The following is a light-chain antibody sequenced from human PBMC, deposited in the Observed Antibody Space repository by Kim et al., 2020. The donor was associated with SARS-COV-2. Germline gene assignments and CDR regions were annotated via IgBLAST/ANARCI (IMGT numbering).Light chain of an antibody. CDR1: KLGDRY. Sequence: VAPRQTASITCSGDKLGDRYACWYQQKPGQSPVLVIYQDRQRPSGIPERFSGSNSGNTATLTISGTQAMDEADYYCQAWDSSTAVFGGGTKLTVL. V-gene: IGLV3-1*01. CDR2: QDR. CDR3: QAWDSSTAV. J-gene: IGLJ2*01.